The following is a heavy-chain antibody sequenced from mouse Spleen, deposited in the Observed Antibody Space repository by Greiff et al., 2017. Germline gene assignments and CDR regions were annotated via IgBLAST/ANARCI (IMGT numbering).Heavy chain of an antibody. J-gene: IGHJ1*01. V-gene: IGHV1-50*01. CDR2: IDPSDRYT. D-gene: IGHD1-1*01. Sequence: QVQLKQPGAELVKPGASVKVSCKASGYTFTSYWMQWVKQRPGQGLEWIGEIDPSDRYTNYNQKFKGKATLTVDTSSSTAYMHLSSLTSEDSAVYYCARADYYGSPHWYFDVWGAGTTVTVSS. CDR1: GYTFTSYW. CDR3: ARADYYGSPHWYFDV.